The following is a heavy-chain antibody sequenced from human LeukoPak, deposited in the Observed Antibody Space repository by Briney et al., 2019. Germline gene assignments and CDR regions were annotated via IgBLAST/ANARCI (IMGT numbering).Heavy chain of an antibody. CDR3: ARDRSRATAAGSGRYYYYYGMDV. V-gene: IGHV3-11*01. J-gene: IGHJ6*02. CDR2: ISSSGSTI. CDR1: GFTFSDYY. D-gene: IGHD6-13*01. Sequence: GGSLRLSCAASGFTFSDYYMSWIRQAPGKGLEWVSYISSSGSTIYYADSVKGRFTISRDNAKNSLYLQMNSLRAEDTAVYYCARDRSRATAAGSGRYYYYYGMDVWGQGTTVTVS.